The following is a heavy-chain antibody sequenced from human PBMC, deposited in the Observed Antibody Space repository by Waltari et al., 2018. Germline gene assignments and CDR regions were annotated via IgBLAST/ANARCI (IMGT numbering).Heavy chain of an antibody. J-gene: IGHJ4*02. CDR2: VSFEGDAK. D-gene: IGHD1-1*01. CDR1: GLTSGPYG. Sequence: QVQLVESGGGVVQPGRSLTLSCEVSGLTSGPYGMHWARQAPGKGLQWLAVVSFEGDAKSYADSVRGRFNISRDKSKHRVSLHMNGLSAEDTAVYYCATAPQFIRHFDNWGQGTLVTVSS. V-gene: IGHV3-30*03. CDR3: ATAPQFIRHFDN.